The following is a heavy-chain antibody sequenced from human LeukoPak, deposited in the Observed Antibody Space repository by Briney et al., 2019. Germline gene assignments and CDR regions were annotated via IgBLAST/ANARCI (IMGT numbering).Heavy chain of an antibody. CDR1: GFTYSNFG. D-gene: IGHD3-22*01. CDR2: ISHDTSDE. V-gene: IGHV3-30*02. J-gene: IGHJ5*02. Sequence: GGSLRLSCVASGFTYSNFGIHWVRQAPGKGLEWVAFISHDTSDEYYADSVKGRFTISKDISKTTGYLQMNSLRPEDTAVYSCAKSRGLCYGYYEAYFDPWGQGTLVTVAS. CDR3: AKSRGLCYGYYEAYFDP.